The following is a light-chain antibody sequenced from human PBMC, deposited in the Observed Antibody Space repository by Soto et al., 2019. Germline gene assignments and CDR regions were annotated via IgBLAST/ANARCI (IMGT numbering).Light chain of an antibody. CDR1: QSVSSSY. CDR3: QQYGSSGT. V-gene: IGKV3-20*01. CDR2: GAS. Sequence: VFTESPGPLSLSPGEKATLACRASQSVSSSYLAWYQQKPGQAPRLLIYGASSRATGIPDRFSGSGSGTDFTLTISRLEPEDFAVYYCQQYGSSGTFGQGTKVDI. J-gene: IGKJ1*01.